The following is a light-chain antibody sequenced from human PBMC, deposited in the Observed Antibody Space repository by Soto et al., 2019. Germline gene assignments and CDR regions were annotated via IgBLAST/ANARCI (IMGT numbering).Light chain of an antibody. CDR3: SSYTTTNTYV. CDR2: EVS. Sequence: QSALTQPPSASGSPGQSVTISCTGTKNDIGVYDFVSWYQHHPGKAPKLMIYEVSNRPSGVSNRFSGSKSGNTASLTISGLQAEDEADYYCSSYTTTNTYVFGTGTKVTVL. J-gene: IGLJ1*01. CDR1: KNDIGVYDF. V-gene: IGLV2-14*01.